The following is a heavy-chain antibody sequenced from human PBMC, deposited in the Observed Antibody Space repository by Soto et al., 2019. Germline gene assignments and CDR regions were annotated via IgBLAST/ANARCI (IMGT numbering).Heavy chain of an antibody. CDR3: ARMDYGMDV. Sequence: EVQLVESGGGLVKPGGSLRLSCAASGFTFSSYSMNWVRQAPGKGLEWVSSISSSSSYIYYADSVKGRFTISRDNAKNSLYLQINSLRAEDTAVYYCARMDYGMDVWGQGTTVTVSS. CDR1: GFTFSSYS. J-gene: IGHJ6*02. CDR2: ISSSSSYI. V-gene: IGHV3-21*01.